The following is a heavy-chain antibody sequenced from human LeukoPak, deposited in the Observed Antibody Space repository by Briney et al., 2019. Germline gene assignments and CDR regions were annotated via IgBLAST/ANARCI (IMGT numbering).Heavy chain of an antibody. Sequence: PSETLSLTCTVSGGSISSYYWSWIRQPPGKDLEWIGYIYHSGSTYYNPSLKSRVTISVDRSKNQFSLKLSSVTAADTAVYYCARSPYGGNPFFDYWGQGNLVTVSS. J-gene: IGHJ4*02. V-gene: IGHV4-59*12. CDR1: GGSISSYY. D-gene: IGHD4-23*01. CDR3: ARSPYGGNPFFDY. CDR2: IYHSGST.